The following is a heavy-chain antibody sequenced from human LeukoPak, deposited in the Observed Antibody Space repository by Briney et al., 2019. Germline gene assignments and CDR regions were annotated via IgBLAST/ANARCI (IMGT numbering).Heavy chain of an antibody. CDR2: INHSGST. D-gene: IGHD2-8*01. CDR1: GSXSGYY. CDR3: ARNIVLMVYANNWFDP. Sequence: GSXSGYYWRWVRQPPGKGMEWIGEINHSGSTNYNPSLKSRVTISVHTSKNQFSLKLSSVTAADTAVYYCARNIVLMVYANNWFDPWGQGTLVTVSS. V-gene: IGHV4-34*01. J-gene: IGHJ5*02.